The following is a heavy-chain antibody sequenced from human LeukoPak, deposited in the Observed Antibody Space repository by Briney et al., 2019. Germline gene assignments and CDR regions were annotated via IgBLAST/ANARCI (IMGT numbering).Heavy chain of an antibody. CDR3: ARHLTSAGGCCSLDR. J-gene: IGHJ4*02. V-gene: IGHV5-51*01. CDR1: GYSFTTFW. Sequence: GESLKISCKASGYSFTTFWIGWVRQVPGKGLEWMGIIYPRDSDTRYSPSFGGQVTISADKSTNSVYLQWSSLRASDTAMYYCARHLTSAGGCCSLDRWGQGTLVTVSS. D-gene: IGHD2-8*02. CDR2: IYPRDSDT.